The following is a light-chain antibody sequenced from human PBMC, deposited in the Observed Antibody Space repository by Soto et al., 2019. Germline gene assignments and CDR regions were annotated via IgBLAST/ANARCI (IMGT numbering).Light chain of an antibody. CDR1: QSISTN. Sequence: EIVMTQSPATLSVSPGERATLSCRASQSISTNLAWYHQKPGQPPRLLLYGASTRATGIPARFSGSGSGTEFTLTISSLQSEDLAAYYCQQYNNWPLTFGGGTKVEI. CDR3: QQYNNWPLT. J-gene: IGKJ4*01. CDR2: GAS. V-gene: IGKV3-15*01.